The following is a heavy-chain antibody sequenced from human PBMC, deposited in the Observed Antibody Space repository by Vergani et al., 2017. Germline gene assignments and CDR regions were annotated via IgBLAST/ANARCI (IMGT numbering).Heavy chain of an antibody. J-gene: IGHJ4*02. CDR2: INPTTGNP. V-gene: IGHV7-4-1*01. CDR3: ARAKRGRLAVGATYS. Sequence: QEQLVQSGSELKKPGASVKVSCKASGYSFNNYAIHWVRQAPGQGLEWMGWINPTTGNPTYARAFTGRFVFSLDTSISTAYLQIGSLKAEDTAVYFCARAKRGRLAVGATYSWLQGTLLTVSS. CDR1: GYSFNNYA. D-gene: IGHD6-19*01.